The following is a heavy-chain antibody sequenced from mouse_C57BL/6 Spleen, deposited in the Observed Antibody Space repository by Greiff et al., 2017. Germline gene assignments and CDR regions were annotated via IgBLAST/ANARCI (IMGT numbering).Heavy chain of an antibody. J-gene: IGHJ3*01. CDR2: ISYDGSN. CDR1: GYSITSGYY. V-gene: IGHV3-6*01. CDR3: AREVAY. Sequence: EVQRVESGPGLVKPSQSLSLTCSVTGYSITSGYYWNWIRQFPGNKLEWMGYISYDGSNNYNPSLKNRISITRDTSKNQFFLKLNSVTTEDTATYYCAREVAYWGQGTLVTVSA.